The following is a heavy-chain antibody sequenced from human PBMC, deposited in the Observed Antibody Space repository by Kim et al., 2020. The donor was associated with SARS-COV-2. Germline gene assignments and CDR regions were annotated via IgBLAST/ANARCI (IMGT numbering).Heavy chain of an antibody. CDR2: ISSSGSTV. J-gene: IGHJ4*02. D-gene: IGHD4-17*01. V-gene: IGHV3-48*03. CDR1: GFTFSSYQ. Sequence: GGSLRLSCAASGFTFSSYQMNWVRQAPGKGLEWVSYISSSGSTVYYADSVKGRFTISRDNAKNSLYLQMNSLRAEDTAVYYCARWGAGTVTTDYWGQGALVTVSS. CDR3: ARWGAGTVTTDY.